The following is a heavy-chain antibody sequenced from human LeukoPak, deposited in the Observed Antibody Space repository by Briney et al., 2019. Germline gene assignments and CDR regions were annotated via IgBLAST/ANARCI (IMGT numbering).Heavy chain of an antibody. CDR1: GFTFSSYA. D-gene: IGHD4-23*01. V-gene: IGHV3-64D*06. CDR2: LTGDGGRT. J-gene: IGHJ4*02. CDR3: VKDPFYGGNPLYYFDY. Sequence: GGSLRLSCSASGFTFSSYAMHWVRQAPGKGLECVSALTGDGGRTYYADSVKGRFTISRDNSKNTLYLQMSSLRVEDTAVYYCVKDPFYGGNPLYYFDYWGQGALVTVSS.